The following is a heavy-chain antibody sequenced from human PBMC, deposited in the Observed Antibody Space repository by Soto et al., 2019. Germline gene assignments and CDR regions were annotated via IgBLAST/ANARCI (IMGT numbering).Heavy chain of an antibody. Sequence: EVQLVESGGGLVQPGGSLRLSCEASGFMFSAYWMSWVGQDPRKGREWVATISGGASDKFYVDSVKGRFTISRDDAKNSLYLQKNIQRNVYTAVYYCVREVWHPFGNWGQGTLVTVSS. CDR3: VREVWHPFGN. CDR1: GFMFSAYW. J-gene: IGHJ4*02. D-gene: IGHD3-16*01. CDR2: ISGGASDK. V-gene: IGHV3-7*01.